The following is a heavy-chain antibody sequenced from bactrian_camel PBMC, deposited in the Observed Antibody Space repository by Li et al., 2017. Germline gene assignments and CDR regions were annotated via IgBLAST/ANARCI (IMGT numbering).Heavy chain of an antibody. CDR2: IYTGTGST. D-gene: IGHD3*01. CDR1: GVRNRNSC. Sequence: QLVESGGGSVQAGGSLRLSCAGVGVRNRNSCMAWFRQAPGKEREGIASIYTGTGSTYYADSMKGRFTISRDSAKNMLWLDIDSVEPEDTAMYYCAALPCMTAIQALSDMTFQGFGYWG. J-gene: IGHJ6*01. CDR3: AALPCMTAIQALSDMTFQGFGY. V-gene: IGHV3S29*01.